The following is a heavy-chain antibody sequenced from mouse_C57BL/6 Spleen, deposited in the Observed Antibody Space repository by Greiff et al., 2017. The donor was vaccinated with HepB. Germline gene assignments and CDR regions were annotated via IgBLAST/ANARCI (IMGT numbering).Heavy chain of an antibody. CDR3: ARRYYGSSFYRYAMDY. Sequence: DVMLVESGGGLVQPGGSLKLSCAASGFTFSDYYMYWVRQTPEKRLEWVAYISNGGGSTYYPDTVKGRFTISRDNAKNTLYLQMSRLKSEDTAMYYCARRYYGSSFYRYAMDYWGQGTSVTVSS. J-gene: IGHJ4*01. CDR1: GFTFSDYY. D-gene: IGHD1-1*01. V-gene: IGHV5-12*01. CDR2: ISNGGGST.